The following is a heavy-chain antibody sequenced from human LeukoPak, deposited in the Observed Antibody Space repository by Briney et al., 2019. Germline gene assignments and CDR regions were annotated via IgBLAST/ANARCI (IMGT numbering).Heavy chain of an antibody. D-gene: IGHD6-13*01. Sequence: GGSLRLSCAASGFTFTSYWMSWVRQAPGKGLEWVANIKQDGSEKYYVDSVKGRFTISRDNAKDSLYLQMNSLRAEHTAVYYCARESSSWYRYYYYMDVWGKGTTVTVSS. CDR3: ARESSSWYRYYYYMDV. J-gene: IGHJ6*03. V-gene: IGHV3-7*01. CDR1: GFTFTSYW. CDR2: IKQDGSEK.